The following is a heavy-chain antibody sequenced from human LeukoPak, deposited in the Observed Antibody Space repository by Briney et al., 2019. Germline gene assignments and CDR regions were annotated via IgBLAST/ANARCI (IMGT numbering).Heavy chain of an antibody. Sequence: SETLSLTCTVSGGSISSYYWSWIRQPPGKGLEWIGYIYYSGGTNYNPSLKSRVTISVDTSKNQFSLKLRSVIAADTAVYYCARGPQGTFDSWGQGTLVTVSS. J-gene: IGHJ4*02. CDR3: ARGPQGTFDS. V-gene: IGHV4-59*01. CDR2: IYYSGGT. CDR1: GGSISSYY. D-gene: IGHD3-10*01.